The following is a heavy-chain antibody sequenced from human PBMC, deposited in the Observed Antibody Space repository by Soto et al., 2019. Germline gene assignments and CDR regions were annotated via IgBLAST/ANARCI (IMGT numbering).Heavy chain of an antibody. CDR1: GFTFSSYG. J-gene: IGHJ4*02. CDR2: ISYDGSNK. CDR3: AKGPRGSYSEDPPHFDY. Sequence: VQLVESGGGVVQPGRSLRLSCAASGFTFSSYGMHWVRQAPGKGLEWVAVISYDGSNKYYADSVKGRFTISRDNSKNTLYLQMNSLRAEDTAVYYCAKGPRGSYSEDPPHFDYWGQGTLVTVSS. D-gene: IGHD1-26*01. V-gene: IGHV3-30*18.